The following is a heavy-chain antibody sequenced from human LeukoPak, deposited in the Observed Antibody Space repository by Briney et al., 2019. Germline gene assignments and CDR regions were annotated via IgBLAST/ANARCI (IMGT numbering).Heavy chain of an antibody. CDR1: GYSISSGYY. Sequence: PSETLSLTCTVSGYSISSGYYWGWIRQPPGKGLEWIGSIYHSGSTYYNPSLKSRVTISVDTSKNQFSLKLSSVTAADTAVYYCARETYTFLTVPATSVYYFDYWGQGTLVTVSS. J-gene: IGHJ4*02. V-gene: IGHV4-38-2*02. CDR2: IYHSGST. D-gene: IGHD2-2*01. CDR3: ARETYTFLTVPATSVYYFDY.